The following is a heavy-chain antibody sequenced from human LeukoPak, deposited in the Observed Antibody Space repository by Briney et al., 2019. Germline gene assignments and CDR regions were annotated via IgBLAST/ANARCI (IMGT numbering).Heavy chain of an antibody. D-gene: IGHD2-2*01. CDR1: GFTFSSYA. CDR3: AKDSAPAAMSDFDY. Sequence: PGGSLRLSCAASGFTFSSYAMSWVRQAPGKGLGWVSAISGSGGSTYHADSVKGRFTISRDNSKNALYLQMNSLRAEDTAVYYCAKDSAPAAMSDFDYWGQGTLATVSS. CDR2: ISGSGGST. J-gene: IGHJ4*02. V-gene: IGHV3-23*01.